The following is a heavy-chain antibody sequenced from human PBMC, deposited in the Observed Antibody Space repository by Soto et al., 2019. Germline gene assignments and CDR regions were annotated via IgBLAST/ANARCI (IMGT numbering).Heavy chain of an antibody. CDR2: IIPMFGTT. CDR3: ARDLAPVVRGVLSSGLDV. D-gene: IGHD3-10*02. V-gene: IGHV1-69*01. Sequence: QVQLVQSGAEIKKTGSSVKVSCKSSGGTFSNFVIEWVRQAPGQGLEWVGGIIPMFGTTYYAERFQGRVTITADESTNTAYMEVSSLTSDDTAVFYCARDLAPVVRGVLSSGLDVWGQGTTVIVSS. J-gene: IGHJ6*02. CDR1: GGTFSNFV.